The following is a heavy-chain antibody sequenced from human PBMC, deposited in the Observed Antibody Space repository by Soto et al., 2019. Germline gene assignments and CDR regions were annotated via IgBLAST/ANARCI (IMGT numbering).Heavy chain of an antibody. V-gene: IGHV4-31*03. D-gene: IGHD2-21*01. Sequence: PSETLSLTCTVSGGSISSGGYYWSWIRQHPGKGLEWIGYIYYSGSTYYNPSLKSRVTISVDTSKNEFSLKLSSVTAADTAVYYCASPHGVNYFGMDVWGQGTTVTVSS. CDR1: GGSISSGGYY. CDR2: IYYSGST. CDR3: ASPHGVNYFGMDV. J-gene: IGHJ6*02.